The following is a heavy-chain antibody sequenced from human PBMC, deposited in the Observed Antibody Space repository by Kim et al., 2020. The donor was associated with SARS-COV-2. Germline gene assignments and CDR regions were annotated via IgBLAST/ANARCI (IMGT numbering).Heavy chain of an antibody. V-gene: IGHV4-39*07. Sequence: SETLSLTCTVSGGSISSSSYYWGWIRQPPGKGLEWIGSIYYSGSTYYNPSLKSRVTISVDTSKNQFSLKLSSVTAADTAVYYCARGITMIVVVITTRFDPWGQGTLVTVSS. CDR1: GGSISSSSYY. J-gene: IGHJ5*02. D-gene: IGHD3-22*01. CDR2: IYYSGST. CDR3: ARGITMIVVVITTRFDP.